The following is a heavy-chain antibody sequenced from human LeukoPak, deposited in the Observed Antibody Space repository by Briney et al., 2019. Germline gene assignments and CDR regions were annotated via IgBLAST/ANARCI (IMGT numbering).Heavy chain of an antibody. CDR1: GGPISSCY. CDR2: IYYSGST. V-gene: IGHV4-59*01. CDR3: ARDPAPSSGYYYVGLIDY. Sequence: SETLSLTCTVSGGPISSCYWSWIRQPPGKGLEWIGYIYYSGSTNYNPSLKSRVTISVDTSKNQFSLKLSSVTAADTAVYYCARDPAPSSGYYYVGLIDYWGQGTLVTVSS. D-gene: IGHD3-22*01. J-gene: IGHJ4*02.